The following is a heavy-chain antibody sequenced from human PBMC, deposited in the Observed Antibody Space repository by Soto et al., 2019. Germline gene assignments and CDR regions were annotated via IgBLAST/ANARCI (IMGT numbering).Heavy chain of an antibody. Sequence: QVHLVQSGAEVKKPGASVKVSCQASGYTFTSYYIYWLRQAPGQGLEWMGMIRPSDGRTNYAQRFQGRVTMTRDTSTSTVYMELSTLTSEDTALYFCARDGDFWSASALRYYAMDVWGQGTTVTVSS. J-gene: IGHJ6*02. CDR2: IRPSDGRT. CDR1: GYTFTSYY. V-gene: IGHV1-46*01. D-gene: IGHD3-3*01. CDR3: ARDGDFWSASALRYYAMDV.